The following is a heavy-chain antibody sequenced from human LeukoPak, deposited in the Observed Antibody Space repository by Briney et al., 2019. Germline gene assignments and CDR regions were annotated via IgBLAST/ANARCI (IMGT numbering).Heavy chain of an antibody. CDR3: AKDSRDSSGWHIFDY. CDR2: IRYDGSNK. D-gene: IGHD6-19*01. V-gene: IGHV3-30*02. CDR1: GFTFSSYG. J-gene: IGHJ4*02. Sequence: GGSLRLSCAASGFTFSSYGMHWVRQAPGKGLEWVAFIRYDGSNKYYADSVKGRFTISRDNSENTLYLQMNSLRAEDTAVYYCAKDSRDSSGWHIFDYWGQGTLVTVSS.